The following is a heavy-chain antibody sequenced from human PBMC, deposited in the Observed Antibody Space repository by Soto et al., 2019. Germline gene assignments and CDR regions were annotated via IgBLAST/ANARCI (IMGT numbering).Heavy chain of an antibody. Sequence: ASVKVSCKASGYTFTGYYMHWVRQAPGQGLEWMGWINPNSGGTNYAQKFQGRVTMTRDTSISTAYMELSRLRSNDTAVYYCARDSTYYDFWSGPSPGGMDVWGQGTTVTVSS. CDR2: INPNSGGT. D-gene: IGHD3-3*01. CDR1: GYTFTGYY. V-gene: IGHV1-2*02. CDR3: ARDSTYYDFWSGPSPGGMDV. J-gene: IGHJ6*02.